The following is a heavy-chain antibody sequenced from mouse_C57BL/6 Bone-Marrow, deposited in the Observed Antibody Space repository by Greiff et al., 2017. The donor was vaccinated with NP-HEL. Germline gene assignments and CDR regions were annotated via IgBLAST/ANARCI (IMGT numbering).Heavy chain of an antibody. CDR3: TTKRAMDY. J-gene: IGHJ4*01. Sequence: EVQLQQSGAELVRPGASVKLSCTASGFNIKDDYMHWVKQRPEQGLEWIGWIDPENGDTEYASKFQGKATITADTSSNTAYLQLSSLTSEDTAVYYCTTKRAMDYWGQGTSVTVSS. CDR2: IDPENGDT. V-gene: IGHV14-4*01. CDR1: GFNIKDDY.